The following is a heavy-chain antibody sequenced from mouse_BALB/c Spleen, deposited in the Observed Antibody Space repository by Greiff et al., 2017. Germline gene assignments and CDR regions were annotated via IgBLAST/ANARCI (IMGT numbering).Heavy chain of an antibody. D-gene: IGHD1-1*01. Sequence: EVQLVESGGGLVQPGGSLRLSCATSGFTFTDYYMSWVRQPPGKALEWLGFIRNKANGYTTEYSASVKGRFTISRDNSQSILYLQMNTLRAEDSATYYCARDSTTVVFDDWGQGTTLTVSS. CDR1: GFTFTDYY. CDR2: IRNKANGYTT. CDR3: ARDSTTVVFDD. J-gene: IGHJ2*01. V-gene: IGHV7-3*02.